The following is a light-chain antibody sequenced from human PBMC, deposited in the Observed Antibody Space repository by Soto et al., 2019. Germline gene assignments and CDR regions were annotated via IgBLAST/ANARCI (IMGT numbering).Light chain of an antibody. CDR2: EVV. V-gene: IGLV2-8*01. J-gene: IGLJ1*01. Sequence: QSVLTQPPSASGSPGQSVTISCTGSKSDIGIYDFVSWYQHHPGKAPRLIIYEVVQRPSGVPDRFSGSKSGNTASLTVSGLQAADEADYFCKSYAGSNTYVFVTGTKLTVL. CDR1: KSDIGIYDF. CDR3: KSYAGSNTYV.